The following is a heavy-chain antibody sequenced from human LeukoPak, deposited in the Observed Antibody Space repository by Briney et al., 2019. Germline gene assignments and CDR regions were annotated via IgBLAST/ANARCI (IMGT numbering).Heavy chain of an antibody. CDR3: ARQGIAAAGTSYYYMDV. CDR2: INAGNGNT. D-gene: IGHD6-13*01. CDR1: GYTFTSYA. V-gene: IGHV1-3*03. J-gene: IGHJ6*03. Sequence: ASVKVSCKASGYTFTSYAMHWVRQAPGQRLEWMGWINAGNGNTKYSQEFQGRVTITRDTSASTAYMGLSSLRSEDMAVYYCARQGIAAAGTSYYYMDVWGKGTTVTVSS.